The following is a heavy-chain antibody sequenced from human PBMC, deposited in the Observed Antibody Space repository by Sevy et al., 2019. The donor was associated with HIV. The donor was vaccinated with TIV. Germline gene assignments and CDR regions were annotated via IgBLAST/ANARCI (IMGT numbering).Heavy chain of an antibody. V-gene: IGHV3-23*01. CDR1: GFTFSSYV. J-gene: IGHJ5*02. D-gene: IGHD3-10*01. Sequence: GGSLRLSCAASGFTFSSYVMSWVRQAPGKGLEWVSAISGSGGSTYYADSVKGRFTISRDNSKNTLYLQMNSLRAEDTAVYYCAKDPLITMVRGVISWGQGTLVTVSS. CDR2: ISGSGGST. CDR3: AKDPLITMVRGVIS.